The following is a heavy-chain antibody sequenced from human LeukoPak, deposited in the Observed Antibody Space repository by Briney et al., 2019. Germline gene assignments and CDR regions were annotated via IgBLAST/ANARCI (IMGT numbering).Heavy chain of an antibody. D-gene: IGHD3-3*01. Sequence: GGSLRLSCAASGFTFSSYGMHWVRQAPGKGLEWVAVISYDGSNKYYADSVKGRFTISRDNSKNTLYLQMNSLRAEDTAVYYCAKGPYITIFGVVDYWGQGTLVTVSS. CDR2: ISYDGSNK. J-gene: IGHJ4*02. V-gene: IGHV3-30*18. CDR3: AKGPYITIFGVVDY. CDR1: GFTFSSYG.